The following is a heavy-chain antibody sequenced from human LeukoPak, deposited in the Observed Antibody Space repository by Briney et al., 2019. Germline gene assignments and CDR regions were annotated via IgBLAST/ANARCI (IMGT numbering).Heavy chain of an antibody. Sequence: TLSVTCTVSGGSISGGDYYWSWIRQPPGKGLEWIGYIYYSGSTYYNPSLKSRVTISVDTSKNQCSLKVSSLTAADTAVYYCARVYSYGPNAFDIWGQGTMVTVSS. CDR3: ARVYSYGPNAFDI. CDR1: GGSISGGDYY. CDR2: IYYSGST. J-gene: IGHJ3*02. V-gene: IGHV4-30-4*08. D-gene: IGHD5-18*01.